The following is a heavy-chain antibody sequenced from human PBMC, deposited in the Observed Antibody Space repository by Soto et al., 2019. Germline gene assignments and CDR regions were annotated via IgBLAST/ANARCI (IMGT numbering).Heavy chain of an antibody. CDR1: GGSISSGDYY. Sequence: QVQLQESGPGLVKPSQTLSLTCTVSGGSISSGDYYWSWIRQPPGKGLEWIGYIYYSGSTYYNPSLKSRVTISVDTSKNQFSLKLSSVTAADTAVYYCARELPHFSDYGDHSVDYWGQGTLVNVSS. D-gene: IGHD4-17*01. J-gene: IGHJ4*02. CDR3: ARELPHFSDYGDHSVDY. CDR2: IYYSGST. V-gene: IGHV4-30-4*01.